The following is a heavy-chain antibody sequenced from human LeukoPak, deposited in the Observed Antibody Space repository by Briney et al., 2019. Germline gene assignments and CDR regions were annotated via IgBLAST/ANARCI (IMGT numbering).Heavy chain of an antibody. J-gene: IGHJ3*02. CDR1: GGSFSGYY. V-gene: IGHV4-34*01. CDR3: ARRSSSGYDI. D-gene: IGHD3-22*01. CDR2: INHSGST. Sequence: SETLSLTCAVYGGSFSGYYWSWIRQPPGKGLEWIGEINHSGSTNYNPSLKSRVTISVDTSKNQFSLKLSSVTAADTAVYYCARRSSSGYDIWGQGTMVTVSS.